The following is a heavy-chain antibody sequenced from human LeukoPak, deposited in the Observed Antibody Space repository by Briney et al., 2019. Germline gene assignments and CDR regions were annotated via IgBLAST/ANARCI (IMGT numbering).Heavy chain of an antibody. J-gene: IGHJ4*02. Sequence: SQTLSLTCAISGDSVSSNSVGWHWIRQSPSRGLEWLGKTYYRSKWYTDYAVSVKSRMTINPDTSKNQSSLQVNSVTPEDTAVYYCVRSWTYSYDTWGQGTLVTVSP. CDR3: VRSWTYSYDT. V-gene: IGHV6-1*01. CDR1: GDSVSSNSVG. D-gene: IGHD5-18*01. CDR2: TYYRSKWYT.